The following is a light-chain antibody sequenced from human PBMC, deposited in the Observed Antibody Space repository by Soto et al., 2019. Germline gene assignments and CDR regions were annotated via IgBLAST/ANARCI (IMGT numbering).Light chain of an antibody. J-gene: IGKJ4*01. V-gene: IGKV1-33*01. CDR3: QQYDNLPLT. CDR2: DAS. Sequence: DIQMTQSPSSLSASVGDRVTITCQASRDISNYLNWYQQKPGKAPKLLIYDASNLETGVPSRFSGSGSGPDFTFTISSLQPEDIATYYCQQYDNLPLTFGGGTKVEIK. CDR1: RDISNY.